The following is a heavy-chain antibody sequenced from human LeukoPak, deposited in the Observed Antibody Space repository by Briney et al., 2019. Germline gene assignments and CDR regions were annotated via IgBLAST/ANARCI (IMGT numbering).Heavy chain of an antibody. CDR3: ARSYYDSSGYPHSDLDY. CDR2: ISERRVYI. Sequence: PGGSLRLSCAGSGFTFSSYTMNWVRHAPGKGLEWVSSISERRVYINYADSVKGRFTISRDNAKYSLYLQMTSLRAEDTAVYYCARSYYDSSGYPHSDLDYWGQGTLVTVSS. V-gene: IGHV3-21*01. CDR1: GFTFSSYT. J-gene: IGHJ4*02. D-gene: IGHD3-22*01.